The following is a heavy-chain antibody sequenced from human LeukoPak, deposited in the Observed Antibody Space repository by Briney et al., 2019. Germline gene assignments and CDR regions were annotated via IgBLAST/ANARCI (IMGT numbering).Heavy chain of an antibody. D-gene: IGHD3-3*01. CDR1: GYTFTSYG. CDR2: IIPIFGTA. V-gene: IGHV1-69*06. J-gene: IGHJ3*02. Sequence: SVKVSCKASGYTFTSYGISWVRQAPGQGLEWMGGIIPIFGTANYAQKFQGRVTITADKSTSTAYMEVSSLRSEDTAVYYCARGITIFGVVITNDAFDIWGQGTMVTVSS. CDR3: ARGITIFGVVITNDAFDI.